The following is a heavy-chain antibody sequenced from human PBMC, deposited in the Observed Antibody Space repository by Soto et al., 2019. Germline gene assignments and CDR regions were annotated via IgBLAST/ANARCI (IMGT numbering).Heavy chain of an antibody. V-gene: IGHV3-33*01. D-gene: IGHD1-1*01. Sequence: QVQLVESGGGVVQPGRSLGLSCAASGFTFSSYGMHWVRQAPGKGLEWLAIIWYDGTNEDYADSVKGRFTISRDNSKNTLYLQMNSLRTEDTAVYYCVRDLGNASDYWGQGTLVTVSS. CDR3: VRDLGNASDY. CDR2: IWYDGTNE. J-gene: IGHJ4*02. CDR1: GFTFSSYG.